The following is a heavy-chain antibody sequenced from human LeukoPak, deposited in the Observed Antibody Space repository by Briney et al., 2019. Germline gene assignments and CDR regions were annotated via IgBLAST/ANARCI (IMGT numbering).Heavy chain of an antibody. CDR2: ISAYNGNT. V-gene: IGHV1-18*01. J-gene: IGHJ3*02. Sequence: ASVKVSCKASGYTFTSYGISWVRQAPGQGLEWMGWISAYNGNTNYAQKLQGRVTMTTDTSTSTAYMELSRLRSDDTAVYYCARILLWFGGSLDDAFDIWGQGTMVTVSS. CDR3: ARILLWFGGSLDDAFDI. D-gene: IGHD3-10*01. CDR1: GYTFTSYG.